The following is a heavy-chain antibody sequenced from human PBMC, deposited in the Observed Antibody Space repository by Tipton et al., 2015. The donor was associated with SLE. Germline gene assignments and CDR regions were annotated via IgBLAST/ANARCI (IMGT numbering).Heavy chain of an antibody. Sequence: GSLRLSCAASGFTFSSYVMSWVRQAPGKGLEWVAVIGSGGSKSYADSVKGRFTISRDNFQNTLYLQMNSLRTEDTAVYYCASWGYNYGSAYWGQGTQVTVSS. CDR1: GFTFSSYV. CDR2: IGSGGSK. V-gene: IGHV3-23*03. CDR3: ASWGYNYGSAY. D-gene: IGHD5-18*01. J-gene: IGHJ4*02.